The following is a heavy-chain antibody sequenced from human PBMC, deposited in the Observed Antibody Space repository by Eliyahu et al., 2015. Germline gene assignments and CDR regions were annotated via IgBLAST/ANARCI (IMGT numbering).Heavy chain of an antibody. D-gene: IGHD4-17*01. CDR3: ARDVTYGAHFDY. CDR2: TXSDGRST. Sequence: EVQLVESGGGLVQPGGSLRLSCAASGXTFSSYWMHWVRQAPGKGLVWVSRTXSDGRSTSYADSVKGRFTISRDNAKNTLYLQMNSLRAEDTAVYYCARDVTYGAHFDYWGQGTLVTVAS. CDR1: GXTFSSYW. V-gene: IGHV3-74*01. J-gene: IGHJ4*02.